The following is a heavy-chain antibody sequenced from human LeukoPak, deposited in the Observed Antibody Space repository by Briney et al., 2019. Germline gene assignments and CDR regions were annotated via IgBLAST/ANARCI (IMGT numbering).Heavy chain of an antibody. CDR1: GFTFSSYW. V-gene: IGHV3-53*01. Sequence: GGSLRLSCAASGFTFSSYWMSWVRQAPGKGLEWVSVIYSGGSTYYADSVKGRFTISRDNSKNTLYLQMNSLRAEDTAVYYCARSGNSAFDYWGQGTLVTVSS. CDR3: ARSGNSAFDY. D-gene: IGHD2-21*01. J-gene: IGHJ4*02. CDR2: IYSGGST.